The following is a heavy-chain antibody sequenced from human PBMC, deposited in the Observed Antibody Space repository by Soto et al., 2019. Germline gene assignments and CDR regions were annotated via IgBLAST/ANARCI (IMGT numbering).Heavy chain of an antibody. J-gene: IGHJ4*02. D-gene: IGHD3-22*01. CDR2: TYYRSKWYN. Sequence: PSQTLSLTCAISGDSVSRNSAAWNWISQSPSRGLEWLGRTYYRSKWYNDYAVSVKSRITINPDTSKNQFSLKLSSVTAADTAVYYCAREPYDYDRSGHFDYWGQGTLVTVSS. V-gene: IGHV6-1*01. CDR1: GDSVSRNSAA. CDR3: AREPYDYDRSGHFDY.